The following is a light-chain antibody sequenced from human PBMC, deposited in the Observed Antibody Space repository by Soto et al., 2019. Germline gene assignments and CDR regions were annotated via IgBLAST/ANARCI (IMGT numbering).Light chain of an antibody. V-gene: IGLV1-44*01. CDR1: SSNIGSNT. J-gene: IGLJ2*01. CDR3: SSYTFTTTLVA. CDR2: GND. Sequence: QPVLTQPPSASGTPGQRVTISCSGSSSNIGSNTVNWYQQLPGTAPKLLIYGNDQRPSGVPDRFSGSKSGTSASLAVSGLQSEDEADYYCSSYTFTTTLVAFGGGTKLTVL.